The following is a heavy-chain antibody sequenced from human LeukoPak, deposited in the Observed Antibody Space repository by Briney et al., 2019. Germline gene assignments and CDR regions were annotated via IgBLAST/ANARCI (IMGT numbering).Heavy chain of an antibody. V-gene: IGHV1-46*01. J-gene: IGHJ3*02. CDR3: ARDSGYYDSSGYYSDAFDI. Sequence: ASVKVSCKASGYTFTSYYMHRVRQAPGQGLEWMGIINPSGGSTSYAQKFQGRVTMTRDTSTSTVYMELSSLRSEDTAVYYCARDSGYYDSSGYYSDAFDIWGQGTMVTVSS. CDR1: GYTFTSYY. CDR2: INPSGGST. D-gene: IGHD3-22*01.